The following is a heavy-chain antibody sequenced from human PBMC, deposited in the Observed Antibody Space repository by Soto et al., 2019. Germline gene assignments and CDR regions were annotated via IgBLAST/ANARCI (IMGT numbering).Heavy chain of an antibody. CDR1: GGTFSSYA. CDR2: IIPIFGTA. Sequence: QVQLVQSGAEVKKPGSSVKVSCKASGGTFSSYAISWVRQAPGQGLEWMGGIIPIFGTANYAQKFQGRVTLAADDSTSTGYMELSSLRSEDTAVYYCARGFYCSGGSCYSYYGMDVWGQGTTVTVSS. J-gene: IGHJ6*02. D-gene: IGHD2-15*01. CDR3: ARGFYCSGGSCYSYYGMDV. V-gene: IGHV1-69*01.